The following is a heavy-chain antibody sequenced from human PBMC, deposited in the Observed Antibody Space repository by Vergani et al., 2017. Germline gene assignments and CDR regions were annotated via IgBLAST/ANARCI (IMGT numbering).Heavy chain of an antibody. D-gene: IGHD3-10*01. J-gene: IGHJ5*02. CDR1: GGSFSGYY. Sequence: QVQLQQWGAGLLKPSETLSLTCAVYGGSFSGYYWSWIRQPPGKGLEWIGQINHSGSTNYNPSLKSRLTISVATSKNQFSLKLSSVTAADTAVYYCARGSITMVRGVSSYNWFYPWGQGTLVTVSS. CDR3: ARGSITMVRGVSSYNWFYP. V-gene: IGHV4-34*01. CDR2: INHSGST.